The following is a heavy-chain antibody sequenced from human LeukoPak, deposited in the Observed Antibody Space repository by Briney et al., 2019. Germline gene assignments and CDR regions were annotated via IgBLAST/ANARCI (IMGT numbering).Heavy chain of an antibody. CDR3: AATYCGGDCYSSNQFDP. V-gene: IGHV3-30*03. D-gene: IGHD2-21*02. CDR1: GFTFSDYG. CDR2: ISYDGSNK. J-gene: IGHJ5*02. Sequence: PGGSLRLSCAAAGFTFSDYGMHWVRQAPGKGLEWVAVISYDGSNKYYADSVKGRFTISRDNSKNTLYLQMNSLRAEDTAVYYCAATYCGGDCYSSNQFDPWGQGTLVTVSS.